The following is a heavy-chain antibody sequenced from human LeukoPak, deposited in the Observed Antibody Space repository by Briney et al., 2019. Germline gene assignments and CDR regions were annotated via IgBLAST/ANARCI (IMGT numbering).Heavy chain of an antibody. CDR1: GFTFSSYA. Sequence: GGSLRLSCAASGFTFSSYAMSWVRRAPGKGLEWVSAISGSGGSTYYADSVKGRFTISRDNSKNTLYLQMNSLRAEDTAVYYCAKGTAVAGWSYWGQGTLVTVSS. CDR3: AKGTAVAGWSY. V-gene: IGHV3-23*01. J-gene: IGHJ4*02. CDR2: ISGSGGST. D-gene: IGHD6-19*01.